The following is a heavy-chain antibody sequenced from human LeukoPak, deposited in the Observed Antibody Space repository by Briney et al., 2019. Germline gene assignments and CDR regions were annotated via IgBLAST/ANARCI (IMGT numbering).Heavy chain of an antibody. D-gene: IGHD6-19*01. CDR3: ARDSAVAGTRWLDY. J-gene: IGHJ4*02. CDR1: GFTFSSYA. CDR2: ISYDGSNK. V-gene: IGHV3-30*04. Sequence: PGWSLRLSCAASGFTFSSYAMHWVRQAPGKGLEWVAVISYDGSNKYYADSVKGRFTISRDNSKNTLYLQMNSLRAEDTAVYYCARDSAVAGTRWLDYWGQGTLVTVSS.